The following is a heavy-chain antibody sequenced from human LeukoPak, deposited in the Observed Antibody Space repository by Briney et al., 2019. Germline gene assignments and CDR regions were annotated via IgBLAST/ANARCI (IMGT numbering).Heavy chain of an antibody. V-gene: IGHV4-39*07. J-gene: IGHJ5*02. Sequence: SETLSLTCTVSGGSIRSSYYYWGWIRQPPGKGLEWIGSIYDSGSTYYNPSLKSRVTISVDTSKNQFSPKLSSVTAADTAVYYCARELPADPFGWFDPWGQGTLVTVSS. D-gene: IGHD2-2*01. CDR3: ARELPADPFGWFDP. CDR2: IYDSGST. CDR1: GGSIRSSYYY.